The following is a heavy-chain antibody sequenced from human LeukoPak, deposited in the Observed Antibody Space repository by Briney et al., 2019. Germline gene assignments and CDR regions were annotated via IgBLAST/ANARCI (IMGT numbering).Heavy chain of an antibody. V-gene: IGHV3-23*01. CDR1: GFTFSSYA. Sequence: GGSLRLSCAASGFTFSSYAMSWVRQAPGKGLEWVSAISSSGGSTYYADSVKGRFTISRDNSKNTLYLQMNSLRAEDTAVYYCASWGYYYGSGSPSNFDYWGQGTLVTVSS. J-gene: IGHJ4*02. CDR2: ISSSGGST. D-gene: IGHD3-10*01. CDR3: ASWGYYYGSGSPSNFDY.